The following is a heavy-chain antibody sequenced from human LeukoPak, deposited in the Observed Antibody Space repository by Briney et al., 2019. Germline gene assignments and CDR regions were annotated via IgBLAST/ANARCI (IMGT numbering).Heavy chain of an antibody. J-gene: IGHJ4*02. D-gene: IGHD5-12*01. Sequence: GGSLRLSCTASGFTFGDYAMSWFRQAPGKGLEWVGFIRSKAYGGTTEYAAPVKGRFTISRDDSKSIAYLQMNSLKTEDTAVYYCTRDPDSGYDLAYYFDYWGQGTLVTVSS. CDR3: TRDPDSGYDLAYYFDY. CDR1: GFTFGDYA. V-gene: IGHV3-49*03. CDR2: IRSKAYGGTT.